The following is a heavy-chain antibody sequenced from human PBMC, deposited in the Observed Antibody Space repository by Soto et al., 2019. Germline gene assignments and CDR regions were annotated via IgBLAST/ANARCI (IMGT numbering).Heavy chain of an antibody. J-gene: IGHJ3*02. D-gene: IGHD3-22*01. CDR1: GYTFTSYG. CDR2: ISAYNGNT. V-gene: IGHV1-18*01. Sequence: ASVKVSCKASGYTFTSYGISWVRQAPGQGLEWMGWISAYNGNTNYAQKLRGRVTMTTDTSTSTAYMELRSLRSDDTAVYYCARDYYDSSGYYGGRNAFDIWGQGTMVTVSS. CDR3: ARDYYDSSGYYGGRNAFDI.